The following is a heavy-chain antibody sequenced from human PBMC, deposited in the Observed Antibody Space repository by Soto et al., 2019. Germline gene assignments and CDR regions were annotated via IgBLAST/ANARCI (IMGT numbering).Heavy chain of an antibody. J-gene: IGHJ5*02. CDR3: AREGIAAAGGGNWFDP. CDR2: IWYDGSNK. V-gene: IGHV3-33*01. D-gene: IGHD6-13*01. CDR1: GFTFSSYG. Sequence: QVQLVESGGGVVQPGRSLRLSCAASGFTFSSYGMHWVRQAPGKGLEWVAVIWYDGSNKYYADSVKGRFTISRDNSKNTLYLQRNSLRAEDTAVYYCAREGIAAAGGGNWFDPWGQGTLVTVSS.